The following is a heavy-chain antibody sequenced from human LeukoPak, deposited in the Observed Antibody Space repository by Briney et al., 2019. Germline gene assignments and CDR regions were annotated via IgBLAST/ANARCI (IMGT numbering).Heavy chain of an antibody. CDR1: GGSFSGYY. CDR3: ARDRYCSGGSCYSNHFDY. V-gene: IGHV4-34*01. J-gene: IGHJ4*02. Sequence: SETLSLTCAVYGGSFSGYYWSWIRQPPGKGLEWIGEINHSGSTNYNPSLKSRVTISVDTSKNQFSLKLSSVTAADTAVYYCARDRYCSGGSCYSNHFDYWGQGTLVTVSS. D-gene: IGHD2-15*01. CDR2: INHSGST.